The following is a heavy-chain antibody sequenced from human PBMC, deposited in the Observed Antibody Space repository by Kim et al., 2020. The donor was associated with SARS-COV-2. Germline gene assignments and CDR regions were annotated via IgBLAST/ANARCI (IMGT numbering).Heavy chain of an antibody. D-gene: IGHD6-13*01. Sequence: GSTYYNPSLKSRVTISVDTSKNQFSLKLSSVTAADTAVYYCARNTAAGTDWGQGTLVTVSS. V-gene: IGHV4-39*01. CDR3: ARNTAAGTD. J-gene: IGHJ4*02. CDR2: GST.